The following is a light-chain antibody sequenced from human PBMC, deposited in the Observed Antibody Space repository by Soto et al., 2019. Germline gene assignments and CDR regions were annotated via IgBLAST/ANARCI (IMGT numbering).Light chain of an antibody. J-gene: IGKJ2*01. CDR2: GAS. CDR1: QSVSSN. V-gene: IGKV3-15*01. CDR3: QQYNNWPYT. Sequence: EILMTQSQATLSVSPGERATLSCRASQSVSSNLAWYQQKPGQAPRLLIYGASTRATGIPARFSGSGSGTEFTLTIRSLQSEDFAVYYCQQYNNWPYTFGQGTKVDIK.